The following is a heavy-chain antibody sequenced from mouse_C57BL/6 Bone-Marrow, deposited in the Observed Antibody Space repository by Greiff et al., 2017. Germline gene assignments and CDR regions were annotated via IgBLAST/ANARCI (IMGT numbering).Heavy chain of an antibody. CDR2: INPSSGYT. CDR3: ASSAYYNFAY. CDR1: GYTFTSYT. J-gene: IGHJ3*01. D-gene: IGHD2-12*01. Sequence: QVQLQQSGAELARPGASVKMSCKASGYTFTSYTMHWVKQRPGQGLEWIGYINPSSGYTKYNQKFKDKATLTADKSSSTASMQLSSLTSEDSAVYYCASSAYYNFAYWGQGTLVTVSA. V-gene: IGHV1-4*01.